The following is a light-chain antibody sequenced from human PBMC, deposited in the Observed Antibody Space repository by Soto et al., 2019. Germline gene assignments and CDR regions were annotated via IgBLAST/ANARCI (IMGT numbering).Light chain of an antibody. V-gene: IGLV2-11*01. CDR1: SSDVGGYNF. CDR2: DVS. Sequence: QSALTQPRSVSGSPGQSVTISCTGSSSDVGGYNFVSWYQQHPGKAPKLMIYDVSKRPSGVPDRFSGSKSGNTASLTIPGLPAEDAADYYGCSYAGSYTWVFGGGTKLTVL. J-gene: IGLJ3*02. CDR3: CSYAGSYTWV.